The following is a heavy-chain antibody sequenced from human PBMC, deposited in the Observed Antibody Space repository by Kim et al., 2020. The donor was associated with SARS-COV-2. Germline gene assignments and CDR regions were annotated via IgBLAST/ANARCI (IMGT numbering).Heavy chain of an antibody. J-gene: IGHJ4*02. V-gene: IGHV3-9*01. D-gene: IGHD3-22*01. Sequence: GGSLRLSCAASGFTFGDYAMHWVRQAPGKGLEWVSGISLNSGSIGYADSVKGRFTISRDNAKNSLYLQMNSLRAEDTALYYCAKARWYYDSSGPFDYWGQGTLVTVSS. CDR2: ISLNSGSI. CDR1: GFTFGDYA. CDR3: AKARWYYDSSGPFDY.